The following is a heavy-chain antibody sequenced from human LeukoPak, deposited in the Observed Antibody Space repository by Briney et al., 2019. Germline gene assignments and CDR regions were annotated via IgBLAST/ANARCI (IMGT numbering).Heavy chain of an antibody. CDR2: INSDGSTT. V-gene: IGHV3-74*01. Sequence: PGGSLRLSCAASGFTFRTYWMHWVRQTPGQGLGWVSRINSDGSTTDYADSVKGRFTVSRDNAQNTLYLQMSSLRAEDTAVYYCARAGNYYFEYWGQGALVTVSS. J-gene: IGHJ4*02. D-gene: IGHD3-10*01. CDR1: GFTFRTYW. CDR3: ARAGNYYFEY.